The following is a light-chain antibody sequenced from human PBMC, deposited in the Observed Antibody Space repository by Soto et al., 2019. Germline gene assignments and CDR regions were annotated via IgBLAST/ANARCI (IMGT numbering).Light chain of an antibody. J-gene: IGKJ4*01. Sequence: DIQITQSPSTLSGSVGDRVTITCRASQTISSWLAWYQQKPGKAPKLLIYAASRLQSGVPARFSGSGAETDFTLTITSLQPEDFGIYYCQQSYATVRTFGGGTKVDI. V-gene: IGKV1-39*01. CDR3: QQSYATVRT. CDR2: AAS. CDR1: QTISSW.